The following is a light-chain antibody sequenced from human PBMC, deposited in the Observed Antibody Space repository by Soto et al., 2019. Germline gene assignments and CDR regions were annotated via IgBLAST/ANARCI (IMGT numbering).Light chain of an antibody. CDR1: QSVSSSY. Sequence: EIVLTQSPGTLSLSPGERASLSCRASQSVSSSYLAWYQQKPGQAPRLLIYGASSRATGIPDRFSGSGYGTDFTLTISRLEPEDFAVYYCQQCDGTPRLTCGGWTTLEIK. J-gene: IGKJ4*01. CDR3: QQCDGTPRLT. V-gene: IGKV3-20*01. CDR2: GAS.